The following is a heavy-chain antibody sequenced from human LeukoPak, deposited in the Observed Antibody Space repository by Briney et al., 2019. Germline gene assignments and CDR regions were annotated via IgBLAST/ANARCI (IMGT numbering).Heavy chain of an antibody. V-gene: IGHV3-23*01. CDR2: ISGSGGST. Sequence: GGSLRLSCAASGFTVSSNYMSWVRQAPGKGLEWVSAISGSGGSTYYADSVKGRFTISRDNSKNTLYLQMNSLRAEDTAVYYCAKSAGYFDWLTYFDYWGQGTLVTVSS. CDR1: GFTVSSNY. CDR3: AKSAGYFDWLTYFDY. D-gene: IGHD3-9*01. J-gene: IGHJ4*02.